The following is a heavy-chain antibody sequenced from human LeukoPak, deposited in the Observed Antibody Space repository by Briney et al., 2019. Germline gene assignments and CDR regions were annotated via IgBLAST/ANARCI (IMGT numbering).Heavy chain of an antibody. D-gene: IGHD4-23*01. CDR3: AISSPVATVGY. V-gene: IGHV3-7*01. Sequence: GGSLRLSCADSGFTFSSYWITWVRQVPGKGLEWVANINQDGSEKYYVDSVRGRFTISRDNAKNSLYLQMNSLRAEDTAVYYCAISSPVATVGYWGQGTLVTVSS. J-gene: IGHJ4*02. CDR2: INQDGSEK. CDR1: GFTFSSYW.